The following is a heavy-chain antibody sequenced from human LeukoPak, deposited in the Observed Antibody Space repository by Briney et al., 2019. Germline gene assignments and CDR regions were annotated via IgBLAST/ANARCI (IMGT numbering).Heavy chain of an antibody. CDR3: ARGGVVPAAEIWFAP. CDR2: IKQDGSEK. Sequence: GGSLRLSCAASGFTFSSYWMSWVRQAPGKGLEWVANIKQDGSEKYYVDSVKGRFTISRDNAKNSLYLQMNSLRAEDTAVYYCARGGVVPAAEIWFAPGGQGPLVTVSS. J-gene: IGHJ5*02. CDR1: GFTFSSYW. D-gene: IGHD2-2*01. V-gene: IGHV3-7*01.